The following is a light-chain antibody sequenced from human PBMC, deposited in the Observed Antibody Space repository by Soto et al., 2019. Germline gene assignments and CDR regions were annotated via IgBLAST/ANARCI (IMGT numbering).Light chain of an antibody. CDR3: SSYTRCSSLV. CDR2: EVS. J-gene: IGLJ1*01. Sequence: QSALTQPASVSGSPGQSITISCTGTSSDVGGYNYVSWYQQHPGKAPKLMIYEVSNRPSGVSNRFSGSKSGNTASLTISGLQAEDEADYYCSSYTRCSSLVFGTGTKLTVL. V-gene: IGLV2-14*01. CDR1: SSDVGGYNY.